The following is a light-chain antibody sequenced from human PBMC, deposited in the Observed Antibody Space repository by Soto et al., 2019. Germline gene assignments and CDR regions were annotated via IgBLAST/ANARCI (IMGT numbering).Light chain of an antibody. J-gene: IGLJ7*01. CDR1: SSDVGSHNL. CDR2: EVT. V-gene: IGLV2-23*02. Sequence: QSVLTQPASVSGSPGQSITISCPGTSSDVGSHNLVSWYQQHPGQAPKLMLYEVTKRPFGVSTRFSASKSGNTASLTISGLQAEDEADYYCCSYGGSRAVFGGGTQLTVL. CDR3: CSYGGSRAV.